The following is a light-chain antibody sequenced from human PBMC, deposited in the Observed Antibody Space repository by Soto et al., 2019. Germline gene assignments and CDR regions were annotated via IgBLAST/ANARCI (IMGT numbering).Light chain of an antibody. V-gene: IGKV1-12*01. CDR2: SAS. CDR1: QGISSW. Sequence: DIQMTQSPSSVSASVGDRLTITCRASQGISSWLVWYQQKPWKXHKXXIYSASSLQSGVPSRFSGSGSGTDLTLTISSLQPEDFETYYCQQANSFPPTFGQGTKVDIK. J-gene: IGKJ1*01. CDR3: QQANSFPPT.